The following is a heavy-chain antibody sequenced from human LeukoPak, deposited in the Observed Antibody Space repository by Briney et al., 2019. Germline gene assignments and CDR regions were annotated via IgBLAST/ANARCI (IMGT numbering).Heavy chain of an antibody. CDR3: ARAQSYDYVWGSYRRRGAFDI. V-gene: IGHV3-21*01. CDR1: GFTFSSYS. J-gene: IGHJ3*02. Sequence: GGSLRLSCAASGFTFSSYSMNWVRQAPGKGLEWVSSISSSSSYIYYADSVKGRFIISRDNAKNSLYLQMNSLRAEDTAVYYCARAQSYDYVWGSYRRRGAFDIWGQGTMVTVSS. CDR2: ISSSSSYI. D-gene: IGHD3-16*02.